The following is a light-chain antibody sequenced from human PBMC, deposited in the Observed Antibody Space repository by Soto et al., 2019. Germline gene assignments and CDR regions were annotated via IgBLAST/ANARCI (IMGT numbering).Light chain of an antibody. Sequence: EIVLTQSPGTLSLSPGERATLSCMASQSVSSSYLAWYQQKPGQAPMLLIYGASSRATGIPDRFSGSGSVTDFTLTISRPEPEDCAVYYCQQYGSSPPWTFGQGTKVDIK. J-gene: IGKJ1*01. V-gene: IGKV3-20*01. CDR1: QSVSSSY. CDR3: QQYGSSPPWT. CDR2: GAS.